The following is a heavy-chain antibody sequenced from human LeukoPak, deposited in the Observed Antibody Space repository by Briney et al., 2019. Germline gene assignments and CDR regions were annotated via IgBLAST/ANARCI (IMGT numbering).Heavy chain of an antibody. V-gene: IGHV3-21*04. CDR1: GFTFSSYS. CDR3: AKASPADIVVVTAQNYAVWGYYFDY. Sequence: PGGSLRLSCAASGFTFSSYSMNWVRQAPGKGLEWVSSISSSSSYIYYADSVKGRFTISRDNAKNSPYLQMNSLRAEDTALYYCAKASPADIVVVTAQNYAVWGYYFDYWGQGTLVTVSS. D-gene: IGHD2-21*02. J-gene: IGHJ4*02. CDR2: ISSSSSYI.